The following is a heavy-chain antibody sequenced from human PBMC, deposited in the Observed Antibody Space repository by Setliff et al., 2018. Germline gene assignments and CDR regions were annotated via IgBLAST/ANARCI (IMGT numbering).Heavy chain of an antibody. CDR1: GFTFSNAW. D-gene: IGHD3-16*01. V-gene: IGHV3-15*07. CDR2: IKGKTDGLAT. Sequence: SGGSLRLSCAASGFTFSNAWMNWVRQAPGKGLEWVGRIKGKTDGLATDYAAPVKGRFTISRDDSTNKLYLQMNSLKTEDTAVYYCTTDPSPTFGGVIGAAFDFWGQGTMVTVS. J-gene: IGHJ3*01. CDR3: TTDPSPTFGGVIGAAFDF.